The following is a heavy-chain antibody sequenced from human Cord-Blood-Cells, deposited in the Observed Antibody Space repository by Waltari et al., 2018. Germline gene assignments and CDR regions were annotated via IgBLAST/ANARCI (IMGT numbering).Heavy chain of an antibody. CDR1: GFTSSSYW. CDR3: ARGRGSSSY. D-gene: IGHD6-6*01. V-gene: IGHV3-7*01. J-gene: IGHJ4*02. CDR2: IKQDGSEK. Sequence: EVQLVESGGGLVQPGGSLRLYCADSGFTSSSYWMSWVRPAPGKGLEWVANIKQDGSEKYYVDSVKGRFTISRDNAKNSLYLQMNSLRAEDTAVYYCARGRGSSSYWGQGTLVTVSS.